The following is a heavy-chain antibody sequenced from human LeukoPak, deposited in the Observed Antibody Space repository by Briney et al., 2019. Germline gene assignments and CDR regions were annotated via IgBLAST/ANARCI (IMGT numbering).Heavy chain of an antibody. V-gene: IGHV3-13*01. CDR3: AKYGFGFRYFDY. J-gene: IGHJ4*02. CDR1: GFTFSKDD. Sequence: PGGSLRLSCAASGFTFSKDDFHWVRQAPGKGLEWVAAIGVTGDTYYADSVKGRFTISRDNSKNTLYLQMNSLRAEDTAVYYCAKYGFGFRYFDYWGQGTLVTVSS. D-gene: IGHD3-10*01. CDR2: IGVTGDT.